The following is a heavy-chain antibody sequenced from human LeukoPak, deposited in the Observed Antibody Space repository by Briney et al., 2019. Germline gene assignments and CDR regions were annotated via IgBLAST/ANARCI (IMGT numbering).Heavy chain of an antibody. CDR1: GYTFTSYG. CDR2: ISAYNGNT. J-gene: IGHJ6*03. Sequence: EASVKVSCKASGYTFTSYGISWVRQAPGQGLEWMGWISAYNGNTNYAQKLQGRVTMTTDTSTSTAYMELRSLRSDDTAVYYCAREPPYYDILTGSFYYYYMDVWGKGTTVTISS. V-gene: IGHV1-18*01. D-gene: IGHD3-9*01. CDR3: AREPPYYDILTGSFYYYYMDV.